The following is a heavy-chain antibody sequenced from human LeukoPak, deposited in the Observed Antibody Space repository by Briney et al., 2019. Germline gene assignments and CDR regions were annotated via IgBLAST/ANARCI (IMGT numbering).Heavy chain of an antibody. CDR1: GVYISSGSYY. D-gene: IGHD3-3*01. Sequence: SETLSLTCTVSGVYISSGSYYWRWTRQPPGKGLEWIGYIYYSGSTNYNPSLKSRVSISVDTSKNQFSLKLSSVTAADTAVYYCARFYYDFWSGYPHWFDPWGQGTLVTVSS. V-gene: IGHV4-61*01. CDR3: ARFYYDFWSGYPHWFDP. CDR2: IYYSGST. J-gene: IGHJ5*02.